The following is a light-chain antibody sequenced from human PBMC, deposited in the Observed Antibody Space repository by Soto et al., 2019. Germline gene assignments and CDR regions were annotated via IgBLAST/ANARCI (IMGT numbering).Light chain of an antibody. Sequence: SYELTQPPSVSVAPGKTARITCGGNNIGSKSVHWYQQKPGQAPVLVIYYDSDRPSGIPERFSGSNSGNTATLTIRRVEAGDEADYYCPVWDSSSDHPYVFGPGTKLTVL. CDR2: YDS. V-gene: IGLV3-21*04. CDR1: NIGSKS. CDR3: PVWDSSSDHPYV. J-gene: IGLJ1*01.